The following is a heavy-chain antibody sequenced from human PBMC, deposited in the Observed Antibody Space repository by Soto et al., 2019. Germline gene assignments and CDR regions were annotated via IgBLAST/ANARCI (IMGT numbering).Heavy chain of an antibody. V-gene: IGHV3-21*01. CDR3: ASDIVVVPAAIDLYYYYYGMDV. CDR2: ISSSSSYI. J-gene: IGHJ6*02. Sequence: GGSLRLSCAAPGFTFSSYSMNWVRQAPGKGLEWVSSISSSSSYIYYADSVKGRFTISRDNAKNSLYLQMNSLRAEDTAVYYCASDIVVVPAAIDLYYYYYGMDVWGQGTTVTVSS. CDR1: GFTFSSYS. D-gene: IGHD2-2*01.